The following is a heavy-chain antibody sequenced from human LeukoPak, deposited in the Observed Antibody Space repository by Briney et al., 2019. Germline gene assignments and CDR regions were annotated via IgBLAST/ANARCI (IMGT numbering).Heavy chain of an antibody. J-gene: IGHJ5*02. CDR2: ISSSGSTI. CDR3: ARGLGVVSYDYVWGSYRYSHWFDP. Sequence: GGSLRLSCAASGFTFSDYYMSWIRQAPGKGLEWVSYISSSGSTIYYADSVKGRFTISRGNAKNSLYLQMNSLRAEDTAVYYCARGLGVVSYDYVWGSYRYSHWFDPWGQGTLVTVSS. D-gene: IGHD3-16*02. CDR1: GFTFSDYY. V-gene: IGHV3-11*01.